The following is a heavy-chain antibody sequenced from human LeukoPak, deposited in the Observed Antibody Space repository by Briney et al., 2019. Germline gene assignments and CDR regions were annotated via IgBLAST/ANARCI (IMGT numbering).Heavy chain of an antibody. Sequence: SETLSLTCAVSGGSISSDNWWSWVRQPPGKGLEWIGEIYHSGSTNYNPSLKSRVTISVDKSKNQFSLKLSSVTAWDTVVYYCARVREEGPGFDYWGQGTLVTVSS. J-gene: IGHJ4*02. V-gene: IGHV4-4*02. CDR2: IYHSGST. CDR1: GGSISSDNW. CDR3: ARVREEGPGFDY. D-gene: IGHD1-14*01.